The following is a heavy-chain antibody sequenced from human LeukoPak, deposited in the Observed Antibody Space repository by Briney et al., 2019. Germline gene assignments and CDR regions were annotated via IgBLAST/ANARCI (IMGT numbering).Heavy chain of an antibody. J-gene: IGHJ4*02. CDR3: ARVSSSWFFDY. CDR1: GYTFTGYY. CDR2: INPNSGGT. V-gene: IGHV1-2*02. Sequence: GASVKVSCKASGYTFTGYYMHWVRQAPGQGLEWLGWINPNSGGTNYAQKFQGRVTMTRDTSISTAYMELSRLKSDDTAVYYCARVSSSWFFDYWGQGTLVTVSS. D-gene: IGHD6-13*01.